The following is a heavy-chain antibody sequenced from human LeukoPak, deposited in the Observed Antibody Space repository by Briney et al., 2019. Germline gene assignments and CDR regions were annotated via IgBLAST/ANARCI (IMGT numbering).Heavy chain of an antibody. CDR2: IHHSGST. CDR1: GGSISSGGYS. D-gene: IGHD2-2*01. Sequence: SETLSLTCAVSGGSISSGGYSWSWIRQPPGKGLEWIGYIHHSGSTYYNPSLKSRVTISVDRSKNQFSLKLSSVTAADTAVYYCARRGSLVFDYWGQGTLVTVSS. CDR3: ARRGSLVFDY. J-gene: IGHJ4*02. V-gene: IGHV4-30-2*01.